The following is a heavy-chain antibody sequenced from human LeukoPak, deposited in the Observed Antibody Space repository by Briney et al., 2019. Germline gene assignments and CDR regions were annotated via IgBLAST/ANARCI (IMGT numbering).Heavy chain of an antibody. J-gene: IGHJ3*01. V-gene: IGHV1-2*02. Sequence: GASVKVSCKASGYSFIDSYIHWFRQAPGQGLEWMGWINPNSGSTKYAQKFQARVTMTRATSITTAYLDLSRLTSDDTAPYYCARESPMTTNYAADVWGQGTMVTVSS. CDR2: INPNSGST. D-gene: IGHD2-8*01. CDR1: GYSFIDSY. CDR3: ARESPMTTNYAADV.